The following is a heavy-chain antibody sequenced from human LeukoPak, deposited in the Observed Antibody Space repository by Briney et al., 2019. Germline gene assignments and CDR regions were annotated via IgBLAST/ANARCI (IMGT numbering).Heavy chain of an antibody. CDR1: GGTFSSYA. J-gene: IGHJ3*02. CDR3: ARRSSYYYDSSGLAFDI. D-gene: IGHD3-22*01. Sequence: SVKVSCKASGGTFSSYAISWVRQAPGQGLEWMGGIIPIFGTANYAQKFQGRVTITADESTSTAYMELSSLRSEDTAVYYCARRSSYYYDSSGLAFDIWGQGTMVTVSS. CDR2: IIPIFGTA. V-gene: IGHV1-69*01.